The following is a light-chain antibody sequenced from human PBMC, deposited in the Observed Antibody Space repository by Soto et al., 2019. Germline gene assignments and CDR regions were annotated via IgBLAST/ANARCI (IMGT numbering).Light chain of an antibody. CDR3: QQYNNWPPIT. V-gene: IGKV3-15*01. J-gene: IGKJ5*01. CDR1: QSVSGN. Sequence: EIVMTQSPATLSVSPGERATLSCRASQSVSGNLAWYQQKPGQAPRLLIYGASTRATGIPARFSGSGSGTEFTLTISSLQSEDFAVYYGQQYNNWPPITCGQGTRLEIK. CDR2: GAS.